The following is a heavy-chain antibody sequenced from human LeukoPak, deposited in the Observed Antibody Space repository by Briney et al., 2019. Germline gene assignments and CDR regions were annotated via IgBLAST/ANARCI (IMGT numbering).Heavy chain of an antibody. J-gene: IGHJ5*02. CDR3: ARGPVYCGSTSCYYNWFDP. CDR2: ISYDGSNK. V-gene: IGHV3-30-3*01. Sequence: GGSPRLSCAASGFTFSSYTMHWVRQAPGKGLEWVAVISYDGSNKYYADSVKGRLTISRDNSKNTLYLQMNSLRAEDTAVYYCARGPVYCGSTSCYYNWFDPWGQGTLVTVSS. D-gene: IGHD2-2*01. CDR1: GFTFSSYT.